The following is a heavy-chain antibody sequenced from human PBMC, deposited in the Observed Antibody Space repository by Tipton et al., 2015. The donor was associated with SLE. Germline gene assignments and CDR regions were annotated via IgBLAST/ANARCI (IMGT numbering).Heavy chain of an antibody. V-gene: IGHV4-59*12. CDR1: GGSLSPYH. CDR2: IYYSGST. CDR3: STGLEYSSALRT. D-gene: IGHD6-25*01. J-gene: IGHJ5*02. Sequence: TLSLTCTVSGGSLSPYHWSWSRQSPGKTLEWIGYIYYSGSTNYNPSLKSRVTMSLDTSKNQFSLKLTSVTAADTAVYYCSTGLEYSSALRTWGQGTLVTVSS.